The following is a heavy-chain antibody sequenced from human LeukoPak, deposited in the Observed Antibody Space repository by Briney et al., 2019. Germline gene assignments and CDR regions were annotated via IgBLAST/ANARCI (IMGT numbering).Heavy chain of an antibody. D-gene: IGHD3-10*01. CDR3: ARDYGSGSYRFDY. CDR2: MNPNSGNT. V-gene: IGHV1-8*01. Sequence: AASVKVSCKASGYTFTSYDVNWVRQATGQGLEWMGWMNPNSGNTDYAQKFQGRVTMTRNTSISTAYMELSSLRSEDTAVYYCARDYGSGSYRFDYWGQGTLVTVSS. J-gene: IGHJ4*02. CDR1: GYTFTSYD.